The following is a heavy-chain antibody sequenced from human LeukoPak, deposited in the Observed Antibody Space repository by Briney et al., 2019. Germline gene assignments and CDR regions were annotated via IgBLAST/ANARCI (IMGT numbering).Heavy chain of an antibody. J-gene: IGHJ4*02. D-gene: IGHD1-7*01. CDR3: ARGGANWNYGVFDY. Sequence: GGSQRLSCAASGFTFSSYAMHWVRQAPGKGLEYVSAISSDGGSTYYANSVKGRFTISRDNSKNTLYLQMGSLRAEDMAVYYCARGGANWNYGVFDYWGQGTLVTVSS. V-gene: IGHV3-64*01. CDR2: ISSDGGST. CDR1: GFTFSSYA.